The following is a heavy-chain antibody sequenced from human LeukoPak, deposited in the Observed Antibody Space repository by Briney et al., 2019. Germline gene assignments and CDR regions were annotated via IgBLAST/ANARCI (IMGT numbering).Heavy chain of an antibody. V-gene: IGHV3-7*04. CDR1: GFTFRSYW. D-gene: IGHD5-12*01. CDR2: IKEDGSEK. CDR3: ARLVATIYGWFDP. Sequence: GGPLRLSCAASGFTFRSYWMSWVRQAPGKGLEWVANIKEDGSEKYYVDSVKGRFTISRDNAKNSLYLQMNSLRAEDTAVYYCARLVATIYGWFDPWGQGTLVTVSS. J-gene: IGHJ5*02.